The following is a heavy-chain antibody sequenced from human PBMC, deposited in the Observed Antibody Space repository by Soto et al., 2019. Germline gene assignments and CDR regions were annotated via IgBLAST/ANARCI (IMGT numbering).Heavy chain of an antibody. Sequence: SETLSLTCTVSGGSISSGGYYWSWIRQHPGKGLEWTGYIYYSGSTYYNPSLKSRVTISVDTSKNQFSLKLSSVTAADTAVYYCARFYCSSTSCYTNWFDPWGQGTLVTVSS. CDR2: IYYSGST. V-gene: IGHV4-31*03. J-gene: IGHJ5*02. CDR3: ARFYCSSTSCYTNWFDP. D-gene: IGHD2-2*02. CDR1: GGSISSGGYY.